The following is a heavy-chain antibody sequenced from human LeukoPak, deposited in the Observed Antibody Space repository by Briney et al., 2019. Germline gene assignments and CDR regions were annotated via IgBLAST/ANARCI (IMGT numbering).Heavy chain of an antibody. V-gene: IGHV3-7*03. D-gene: IGHD1-26*01. CDR1: GFTFSSYW. CDR3: AKEVGGSYTPFDY. CDR2: IKQDGSEK. Sequence: PGGSLRLSCAASGFTFSSYWMSWVRQAPGKGLEWVANIKQDGSEKYYVDSVKGRFTISRDNAKNSLYLQMNSLRAEDTAVYYCAKEVGGSYTPFDYWGQGTLVAVSS. J-gene: IGHJ4*02.